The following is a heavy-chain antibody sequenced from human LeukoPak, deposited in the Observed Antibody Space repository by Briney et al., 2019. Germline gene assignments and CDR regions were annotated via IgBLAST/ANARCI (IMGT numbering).Heavy chain of an antibody. CDR2: IYSSGST. J-gene: IGHJ6*03. CDR1: GGSISSGNSY. Sequence: SETLSLTCTVSGGSISSGNSYWSWIRQPAGKGLEWIGRIYSSGSTNYNPSLKSRVTISVDTSKNQFSLKLSSVTAADTAVYYCTRAAPKLSNYYYYYMDVWGKGTTVTVSS. CDR3: TRAAPKLSNYYYYYMDV. D-gene: IGHD2-15*01. V-gene: IGHV4-61*02.